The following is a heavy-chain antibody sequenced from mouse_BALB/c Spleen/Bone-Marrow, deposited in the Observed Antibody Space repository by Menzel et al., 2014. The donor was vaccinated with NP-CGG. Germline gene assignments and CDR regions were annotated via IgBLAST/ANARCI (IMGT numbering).Heavy chain of an antibody. D-gene: IGHD2-14*01. CDR1: GYAFTNYL. Sequence: VQLQQSGAELVRPETSVKVSCKASGYAFTNYLIEWVKQRPGQGLEWIGVINPGSGGTNCNEKFKGKATLTADKSSSTAYMQLSSLTSDDSAVYFCARGDYRSYYFDYWGQGTTLTVSS. CDR3: ARGDYRSYYFDY. J-gene: IGHJ2*01. V-gene: IGHV1-54*01. CDR2: INPGSGGT.